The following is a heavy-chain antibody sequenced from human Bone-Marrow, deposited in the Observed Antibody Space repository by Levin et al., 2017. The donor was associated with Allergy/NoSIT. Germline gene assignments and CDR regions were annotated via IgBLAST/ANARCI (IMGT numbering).Heavy chain of an antibody. CDR3: ARDSHVSSQLDY. D-gene: IGHD3-22*01. Sequence: GGSLRLSCAASGFTFSVYGMHWVRQAPGKGLEWVAFTWYDGSKTYYLDSVKGRFTISRDTSENTPHLQMNNMRAEDTAVYFCARDSHVSSQLDYWGQGTLVSVSS. CDR1: GFTFSVYG. CDR2: TWYDGSKT. J-gene: IGHJ4*02. V-gene: IGHV3-33*01.